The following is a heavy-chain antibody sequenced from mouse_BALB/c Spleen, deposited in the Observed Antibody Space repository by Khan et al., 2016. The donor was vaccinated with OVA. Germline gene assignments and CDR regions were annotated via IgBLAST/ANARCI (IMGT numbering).Heavy chain of an antibody. J-gene: IGHJ3*01. CDR3: VTACHYGSSSWVDH. CDR1: GYPLTSYW. CDR2: IDPSDSYT. V-gene: IGHV1-69*02. Sequence: QVQLQQPGAELVKPGASVKLSCKASGYPLTSYWLHWVKQRPGQGLEWIGEIDPSDSYTNYNQKFKGKATVTVDKSSSTTYMQLSSLTSEDSAVYYGVTACHYGSSSWVDHWGQGTLVTVSA. D-gene: IGHD1-1*01.